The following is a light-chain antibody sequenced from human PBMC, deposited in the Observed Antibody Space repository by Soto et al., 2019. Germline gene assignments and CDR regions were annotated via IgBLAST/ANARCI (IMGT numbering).Light chain of an antibody. J-gene: IGKJ4*01. CDR1: QLINTY. CDR2: EAS. CDR3: QQRHTWPTT. Sequence: DIVLTQSPATLSLSPGERATLSCKASQLINTYVAWYQHRPGQGPRLLIYEASKRATGIPARFSGSGSGTDFTLTINSLHPEEFGIYYCQQRHTWPTTFGGGAKVEI. V-gene: IGKV3-11*01.